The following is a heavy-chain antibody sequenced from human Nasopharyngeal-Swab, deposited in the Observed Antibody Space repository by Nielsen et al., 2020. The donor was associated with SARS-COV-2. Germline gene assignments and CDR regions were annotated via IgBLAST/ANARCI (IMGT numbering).Heavy chain of an antibody. CDR1: GFTFDDYA. Sequence: SLKISCAASGFTFDDYAMHWVRQAPGKGPEWVSGISWNSGSIGYADSVKGRFTISRDNSKNTLYLQMNSLRAEDTAVYYCAKDWAPRITMIVVVIPYFDYWGQGTLVTVSS. J-gene: IGHJ4*02. D-gene: IGHD3-22*01. CDR2: ISWNSGSI. V-gene: IGHV3-9*01. CDR3: AKDWAPRITMIVVVIPYFDY.